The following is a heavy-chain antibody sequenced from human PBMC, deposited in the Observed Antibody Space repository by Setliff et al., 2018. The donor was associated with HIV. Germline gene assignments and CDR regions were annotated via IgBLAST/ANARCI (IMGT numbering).Heavy chain of an antibody. CDR1: GGSISSYY. CDR3: ARGLSFYDPGGFDY. V-gene: IGHV4-4*09. J-gene: IGHJ4*02. CDR2: IYTSGST. D-gene: IGHD3-22*01. Sequence: SETLSLTCTVSGGSISSYYWSWIRQPPGKGLEWIGYIYTSGSTNYNPSLKSRVTISVDTSKNQFSLRLSSVTAADTAVYYFARGLSFYDPGGFDYWGQGTLFTVSS.